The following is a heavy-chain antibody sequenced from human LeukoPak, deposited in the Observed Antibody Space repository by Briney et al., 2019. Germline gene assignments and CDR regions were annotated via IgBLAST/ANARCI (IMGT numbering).Heavy chain of an antibody. D-gene: IGHD1-26*01. J-gene: IGHJ4*02. CDR2: IYTSGST. V-gene: IGHV4-4*07. Sequence: TSQTLSLTCTVSGGSISSYYWSWIRQSAGKGLEWIGRIYTSGSTNYNPSLKSRVTMSVDTSKNQFSLKLSSVTAADTAVYYCARNGGSGTYYDGSFDYWGQGTLVTVSS. CDR3: ARNGGSGTYYDGSFDY. CDR1: GGSISSYY.